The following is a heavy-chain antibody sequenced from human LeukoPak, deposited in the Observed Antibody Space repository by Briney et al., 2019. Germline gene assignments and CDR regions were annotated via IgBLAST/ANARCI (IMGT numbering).Heavy chain of an antibody. CDR3: AKPKAYYDSSGYEV. V-gene: IGHV3-23*01. Sequence: PGGSLRLSCAASGLTFSSYAMSWVRQAPGKGLEWVSAISGSGGSTYYADSVKGRFTISRDNSKNTLYLQMNSLRAEDTAVYYCAKPKAYYDSSGYEVWGQGTLVTVSS. D-gene: IGHD3-22*01. CDR2: ISGSGGST. J-gene: IGHJ4*02. CDR1: GLTFSSYA.